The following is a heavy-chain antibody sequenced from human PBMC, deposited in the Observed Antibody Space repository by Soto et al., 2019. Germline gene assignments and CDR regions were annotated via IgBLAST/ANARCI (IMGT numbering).Heavy chain of an antibody. CDR3: ARARGYSGYDYLGY. V-gene: IGHV1-3*01. CDR2: INAGNGNT. D-gene: IGHD5-12*01. J-gene: IGHJ4*02. Sequence: QVQLVQSGAEVKKPGASVKVSCKASGYTFTSYAMHWVRQAPGQRLEWMGGINAGNGNTKYSQKFQGRVTITRDTSASTAYMELSSLRSEDTAVYYCARARGYSGYDYLGYWGQGTLVTVSS. CDR1: GYTFTSYA.